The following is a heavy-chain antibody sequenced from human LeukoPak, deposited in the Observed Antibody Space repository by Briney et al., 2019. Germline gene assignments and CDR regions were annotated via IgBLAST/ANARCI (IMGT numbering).Heavy chain of an antibody. Sequence: GGSLRLSCAASGFTFDDYAMHWVRQAPGKALEWVSLISWDGGSTYYADSVKGRFTISRDNSKNSLYLQMNSLRAEDSALYYCAKDRSSSRYDYYYYSMDVWGKGTTVTVS. CDR1: GFTFDDYA. J-gene: IGHJ6*03. CDR2: ISWDGGST. V-gene: IGHV3-43D*04. D-gene: IGHD6-6*01. CDR3: AKDRSSSRYDYYYYSMDV.